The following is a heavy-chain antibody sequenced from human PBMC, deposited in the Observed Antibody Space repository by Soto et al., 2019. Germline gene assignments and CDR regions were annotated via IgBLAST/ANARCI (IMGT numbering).Heavy chain of an antibody. D-gene: IGHD6-19*01. CDR3: ARHGSDSGWFFFEP. CDR2: VSYSGST. J-gene: IGHJ5*02. V-gene: IGHV4-59*08. CDR1: VVAIGGYY. Sequence: SETLSLTCSLSVVAIGGYYWSCIRQPPGKSLEWIGYVSYSGSTDYHPSLKSRVSISIDTSKNQFSLKMISVTAADTAVYYCARHGSDSGWFFFEPWGQGALVNVS.